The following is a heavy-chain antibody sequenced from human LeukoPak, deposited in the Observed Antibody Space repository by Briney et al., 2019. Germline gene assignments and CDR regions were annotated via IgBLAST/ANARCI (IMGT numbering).Heavy chain of an antibody. J-gene: IGHJ4*02. D-gene: IGHD3-9*01. Sequence: ASVKVSCKASGGTFSSYAISWVRQAPGQGLEWMGGIIPIFGTANYAQKFQGRVTITADKSTSTAYMELSSLRSEDTAVYYCASPGEEYYDILTGYQPGYYFGYWGQGTLVTVSS. CDR3: ASPGEEYYDILTGYQPGYYFGY. CDR2: IIPIFGTA. V-gene: IGHV1-69*06. CDR1: GGTFSSYA.